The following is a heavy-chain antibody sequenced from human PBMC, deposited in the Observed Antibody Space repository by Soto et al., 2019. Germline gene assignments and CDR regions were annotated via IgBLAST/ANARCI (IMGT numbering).Heavy chain of an antibody. Sequence: SETLSLTCNVSGSSIGSYYWSWIRQPPGKGLEWIGYVYYTGSTLYNPSLKSRVTISVDMSKKEFSLRLSSVIAADTAVYYCARTRMIESWIDSWGQGTPVTVS. J-gene: IGHJ4*02. CDR1: GSSIGSYY. CDR2: VYYTGST. V-gene: IGHV4-59*01. CDR3: ARTRMIESWIDS. D-gene: IGHD3-16*01.